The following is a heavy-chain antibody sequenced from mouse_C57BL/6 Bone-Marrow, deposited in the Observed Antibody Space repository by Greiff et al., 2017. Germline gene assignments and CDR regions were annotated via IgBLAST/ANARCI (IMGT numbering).Heavy chain of an antibody. CDR1: GFTFSSYG. CDR3: ARQTGTGYYFDY. D-gene: IGHD4-1*01. J-gene: IGHJ2*01. V-gene: IGHV5-6*01. Sequence: EVQLVESGGDLVKPGGSLKLSCAASGFTFSSYGMSWVRQTPDKRLEWVATISSGGSYTYYPDSVKGRFTISRDNAKNTLYLQMSSLKSEDTAMYYCARQTGTGYYFDYWGQGTTLTVSS. CDR2: ISSGGSYT.